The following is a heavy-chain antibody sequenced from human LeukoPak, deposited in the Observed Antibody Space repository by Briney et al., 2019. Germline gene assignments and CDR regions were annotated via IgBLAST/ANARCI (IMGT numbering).Heavy chain of an antibody. CDR1: GGSFSGYY. J-gene: IGHJ4*02. CDR2: INHSGST. Sequence: SETLSLTCAVSGGSFSGYYWSWIRQPPGKGLEWIGEINHSGSTNYNPSLKNRVTISVDTSKNQFSLKLSSVTAADRAVYYCARAENSGAGYWGQGTLGTVSS. D-gene: IGHD4-23*01. V-gene: IGHV4-34*01. CDR3: ARAENSGAGY.